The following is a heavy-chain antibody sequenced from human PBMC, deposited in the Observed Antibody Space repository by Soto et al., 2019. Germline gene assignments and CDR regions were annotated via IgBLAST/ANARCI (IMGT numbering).Heavy chain of an antibody. V-gene: IGHV1-3*04. CDR3: AREDGGGPLDY. Sequence: QVQLEQSGAEVKKPGASVKVSCKTFGYMFSGYHMHWVRQAPGQSPEWMGYITTGNGDTEYSQKFQGRVTITRDTSASTVYMDLSSLRSEDTAVYYCAREDGGGPLDYWGQGTLVTVSS. D-gene: IGHD3-10*01. J-gene: IGHJ4*01. CDR2: ITTGNGDT. CDR1: GYMFSGYH.